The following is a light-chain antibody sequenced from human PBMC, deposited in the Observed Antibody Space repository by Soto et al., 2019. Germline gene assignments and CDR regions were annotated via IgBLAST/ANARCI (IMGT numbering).Light chain of an antibody. Sequence: QSALTQPPSASGSPGQSVTISCTGTSSDIGGYNFVSWYQHHPDKAPKLMIYEITKRPSGVPARFSGSKSDNTASLTVSGLQAEDEADYYCSSYAGSNNYVFGPGTKVTVL. V-gene: IGLV2-8*01. CDR3: SSYAGSNNYV. J-gene: IGLJ1*01. CDR2: EIT. CDR1: SSDIGGYNF.